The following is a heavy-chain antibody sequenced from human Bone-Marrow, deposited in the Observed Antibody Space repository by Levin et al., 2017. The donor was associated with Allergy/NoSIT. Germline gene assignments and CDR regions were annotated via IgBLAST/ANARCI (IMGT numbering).Heavy chain of an antibody. J-gene: IGHJ4*02. CDR1: GFTLSRYD. Sequence: GESLKISCAASGFTLSRYDMHWVRQATGKGLEWVSAIGHGGDTYYAGSVKGRFTMSRESAKNSLYLQMNSLRAEDTAVYYCARVGQSSGWDYWGQGTLVTVSS. CDR2: IGHGGDT. CDR3: ARVGQSSGWDY. V-gene: IGHV3-13*01. D-gene: IGHD6-19*01.